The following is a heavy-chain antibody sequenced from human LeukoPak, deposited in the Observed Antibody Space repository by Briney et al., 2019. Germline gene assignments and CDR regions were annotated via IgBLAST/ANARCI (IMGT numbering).Heavy chain of an antibody. CDR1: GGSISSYY. CDR2: IYYSGST. V-gene: IGHV4-59*01. J-gene: IGHJ5*02. D-gene: IGHD3-10*01. CDR3: ARALLWFGEFRYSWFDP. Sequence: SETLSLTCTVSGGSISSYYWSWIRQPPGKGLEWVGYIYYSGSTNYNPSLKSRVTTSVDTSKNQFSLKLSSVTAADTAVYYCARALLWFGEFRYSWFDPWGQGTLVTVSS.